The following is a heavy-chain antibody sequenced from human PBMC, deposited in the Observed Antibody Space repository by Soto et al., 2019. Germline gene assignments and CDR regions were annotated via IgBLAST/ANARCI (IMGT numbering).Heavy chain of an antibody. CDR1: GYSFTSYW. CDR3: ARLPIYSPGRHYYYYYGMDV. V-gene: IGHV5-51*01. CDR2: IYPGDSDT. Sequence: GESLKISCKGSGYSFTSYWIGWVRQMPGKGLEWMGIIYPGDSDTRYSPSFQGQVTISADKSISTAYLQWSSLKASDTAMYYCARLPIYSPGRHYYYYYGMDVWGQGTTVTVSS. D-gene: IGHD5-18*01. J-gene: IGHJ6*02.